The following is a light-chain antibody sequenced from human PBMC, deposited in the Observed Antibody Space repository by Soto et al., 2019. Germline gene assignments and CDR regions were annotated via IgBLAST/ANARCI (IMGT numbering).Light chain of an antibody. Sequence: NFILTRPHSVSESPGKTVTISCTGSSGSIASNYVQWYQQRPGSAPTTVIYEDNQRPSGVPDRFSGSIDSSSNSASLTISGLKTEDEADYYCQSYDSSNRWVFGGGTQLTVL. J-gene: IGLJ3*02. CDR1: SGSIASNY. CDR2: EDN. V-gene: IGLV6-57*02. CDR3: QSYDSSNRWV.